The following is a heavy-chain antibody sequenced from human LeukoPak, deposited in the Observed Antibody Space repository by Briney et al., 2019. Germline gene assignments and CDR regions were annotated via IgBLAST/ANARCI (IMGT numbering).Heavy chain of an antibody. CDR1: GFTFSSYA. Sequence: GGSLRLSCAASGFTFSSYAMSWVRQAPGKGLEWVSAISGSGGSTYYADSVKGRFTISRDNSKNTLYLQMNSLRAEDTAVYYCAKDLGYCSSTSCYQVDPWGQGTLVTVSS. V-gene: IGHV3-23*01. CDR3: AKDLGYCSSTSCYQVDP. J-gene: IGHJ5*02. D-gene: IGHD2-2*01. CDR2: ISGSGGST.